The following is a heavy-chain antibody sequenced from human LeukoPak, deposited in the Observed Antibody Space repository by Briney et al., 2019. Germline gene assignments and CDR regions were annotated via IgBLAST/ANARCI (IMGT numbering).Heavy chain of an antibody. Sequence: ASVTVSFKASGYSFIGYYMHWVRQAPGQGLEWMGCINPNSGGTNYAQKFQGRVTMTRDTSISTAYMELSRLTSDDTAVYYCAREGGIVAVQAANWFDPWGQGTLVTVSS. D-gene: IGHD2-2*01. J-gene: IGHJ5*02. V-gene: IGHV1-2*02. CDR3: AREGGIVAVQAANWFDP. CDR2: INPNSGGT. CDR1: GYSFIGYY.